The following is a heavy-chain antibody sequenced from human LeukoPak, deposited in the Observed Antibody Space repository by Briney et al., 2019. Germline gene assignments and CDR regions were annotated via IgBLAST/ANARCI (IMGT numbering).Heavy chain of an antibody. Sequence: SETLSLTCTVSGGPISSSSYYWGWIRQPPGKGLEWIGSIYYSGSTYYNPSLKSRVTISVDTSKNQFSLKLSSVTAADTAVYYCARQMVRGANPYFDYWGQGTLVTVSS. V-gene: IGHV4-39*01. J-gene: IGHJ4*02. CDR3: ARQMVRGANPYFDY. D-gene: IGHD3-10*01. CDR1: GGPISSSSYY. CDR2: IYYSGST.